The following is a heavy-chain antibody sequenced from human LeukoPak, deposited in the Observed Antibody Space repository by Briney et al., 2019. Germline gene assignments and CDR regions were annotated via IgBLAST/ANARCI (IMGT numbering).Heavy chain of an antibody. V-gene: IGHV4-39*01. J-gene: IGHJ4*02. CDR3: ARRGMAVAGTFDY. CDR2: IYYSGST. D-gene: IGHD6-19*01. Sequence: SETLSLTCTVSGGSISSSSYYWGWIRQPPGKGLEWIGSIYYSGSTYYNPSLKSRVTISVDTSKNQFSLKLSSVTAADTAVYYCARRGMAVAGTFDYWGQGTLVTASS. CDR1: GGSISSSSYY.